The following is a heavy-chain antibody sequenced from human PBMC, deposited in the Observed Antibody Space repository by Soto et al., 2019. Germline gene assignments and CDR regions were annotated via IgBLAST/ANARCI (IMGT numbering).Heavy chain of an antibody. CDR3: ARHNVHIVVVYP. CDR1: GGSISSSSYY. CDR2: IYYSGST. Sequence: QLQLQESGPGLVKPSETLSLTCTVSGGSISSSSYYWGWIRQPPGKGLEWIGSIYYSGSTYYNPSLKSRVTISVDTSKNQFSLKLSSVTAADTAVYYCARHNVHIVVVYPWGQGTLVTVSS. D-gene: IGHD2-21*01. V-gene: IGHV4-39*01. J-gene: IGHJ5*02.